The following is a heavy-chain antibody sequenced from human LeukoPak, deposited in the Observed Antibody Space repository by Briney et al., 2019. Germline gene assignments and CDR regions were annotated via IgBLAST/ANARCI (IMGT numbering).Heavy chain of an antibody. J-gene: IGHJ4*02. Sequence: SGPTLVNPKQTLTLTCTFSGFSLSTSGVTVGWIRQPPGKALEWLAFIYWDDDKRYSASLKSRLTITMDTSRNQVFLIMTNMDPVDTATYYCAHSLTGYSDGYFDLGGVRYFDYWGQGTLVTVSS. CDR1: GFSLSTSGVT. D-gene: IGHD5-24*01. V-gene: IGHV2-5*02. CDR3: AHSLTGYSDGYFDLGGVRYFDY. CDR2: IYWDDDK.